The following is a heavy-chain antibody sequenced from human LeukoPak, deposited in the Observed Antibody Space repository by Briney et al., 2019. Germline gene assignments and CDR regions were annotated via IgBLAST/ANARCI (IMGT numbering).Heavy chain of an antibody. J-gene: IGHJ2*01. D-gene: IGHD2-21*01. CDR3: AKDILGPGYFDL. Sequence: GGSLRLSCAASGFTFSSYGMHWVRQAPGKGLEWVTFIRYDGSNEYYADSVKGRFTSTRDNSKNTLYLQMNSLKAEDTAVYYCAKDILGPGYFDLWGRGTLVTVSS. V-gene: IGHV3-30*02. CDR2: IRYDGSNE. CDR1: GFTFSSYG.